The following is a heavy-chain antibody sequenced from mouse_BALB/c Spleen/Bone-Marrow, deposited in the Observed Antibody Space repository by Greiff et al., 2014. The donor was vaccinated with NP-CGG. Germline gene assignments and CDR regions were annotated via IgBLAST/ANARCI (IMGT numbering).Heavy chain of an antibody. Sequence: LQQSGSELVRPGTSVKLSCKASGYTFTSYWMHWVKQRPGQGLEWIGNIYPFSGSSNYGEKFKSKATLTVDTSSSTAYMQLSSLTSEDSAVYHCTRSPITTVVAETMDCWGQGTSVTVSS. V-gene: IGHV1S22*01. CDR2: IYPFSGSS. CDR1: GYTFTSYW. D-gene: IGHD1-1*01. J-gene: IGHJ4*01. CDR3: TRSPITTVVAETMDC.